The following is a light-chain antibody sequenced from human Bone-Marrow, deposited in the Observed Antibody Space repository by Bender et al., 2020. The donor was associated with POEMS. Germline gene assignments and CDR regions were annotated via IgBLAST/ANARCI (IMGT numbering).Light chain of an antibody. CDR2: LNF. CDR3: AAWEDSLNGWV. V-gene: IGLV1-44*01. CDR1: STSVGGNS. Sequence: QSVLTQPPSASGTPGQRVTISCSGISTSVGGNSVSWYQHLPGTAPKLLIYLNFQRPSGVPDRFSASRSGTSASLAISGLQSEDEADYYCAAWEDSLNGWVFGGGTKLTVL. J-gene: IGLJ3*02.